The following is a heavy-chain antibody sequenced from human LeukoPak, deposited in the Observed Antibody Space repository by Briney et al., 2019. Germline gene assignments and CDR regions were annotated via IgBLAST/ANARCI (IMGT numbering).Heavy chain of an antibody. V-gene: IGHV3-30*04. J-gene: IGHJ3*02. Sequence: GGSLRLSCAASGFTFSSYAMHWVRQAPGKGLEWVTIISYDGTNKYYADSVKGRFTISRDNSKNTLFLQMNSLRAEDTAVYYCARSNYYDSRSWGFDIWGKGTMVTVSS. CDR1: GFTFSSYA. CDR2: ISYDGTNK. CDR3: ARSNYYDSRSWGFDI. D-gene: IGHD3-22*01.